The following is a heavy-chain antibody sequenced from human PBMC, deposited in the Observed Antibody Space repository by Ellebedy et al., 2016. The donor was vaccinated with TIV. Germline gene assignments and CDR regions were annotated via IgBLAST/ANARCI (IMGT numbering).Heavy chain of an antibody. CDR2: INHSGST. Sequence: SETLSLXXAVYGGSFSGYYWSWIRQPPGKGLEWIGEINHSGSTNYNPSLKSRVTISVDTSKNQFSLKLSSVTAADTAVYYCARATTGTTFWPYFLGYNWFDPWGQGTLVTVSS. CDR1: GGSFSGYY. J-gene: IGHJ5*02. D-gene: IGHD1-1*01. CDR3: ARATTGTTFWPYFLGYNWFDP. V-gene: IGHV4-34*01.